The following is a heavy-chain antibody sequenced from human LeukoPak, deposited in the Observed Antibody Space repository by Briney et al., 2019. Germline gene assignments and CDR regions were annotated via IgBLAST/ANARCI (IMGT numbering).Heavy chain of an antibody. V-gene: IGHV3-48*04. CDR2: ISSSGSTI. CDR3: AREGRSSGPFDY. CDR1: GFTFSSYS. J-gene: IGHJ4*02. D-gene: IGHD6-19*01. Sequence: GGSLRLSCAASGFTFSSYSMNWVGQAPGKGLEWVSYISSSGSTIYYADSVKGRFTISRDNAKNSLYLQMNSLRAEDTAVYYCAREGRSSGPFDYWGQGTLVTVSS.